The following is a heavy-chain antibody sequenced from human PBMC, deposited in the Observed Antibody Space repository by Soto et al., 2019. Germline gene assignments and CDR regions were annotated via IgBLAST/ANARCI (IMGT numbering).Heavy chain of an antibody. CDR3: AALSYGSGFIDE. V-gene: IGHV4-4*02. CDR2: VFHSGST. D-gene: IGHD3-3*01. J-gene: IGHJ4*02. Sequence: ETLSLTCAVSGGSISISNWWSWVRQPPGKGLEWIGEVFHSGSTNYNPSLKSRLTISVDKSKNQFSLKLTSVTAADMAVYYCAALSYGSGFIDEWGQGTLVTVSS. CDR1: GGSISISNW.